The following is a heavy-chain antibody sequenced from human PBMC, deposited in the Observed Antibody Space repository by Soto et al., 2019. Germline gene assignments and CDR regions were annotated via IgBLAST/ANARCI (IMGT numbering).Heavy chain of an antibody. D-gene: IGHD2-21*02. CDR3: ARYPLPPHCGGGCYSGYSDY. J-gene: IGHJ4*02. V-gene: IGHV1-69*06. Sequence: SVKVSCKVSAGTFSSYASRWVRQSPGPGLEWMGGIIPIFGTANYAQKFQGRVTITADKSTSTAYMELSSLRSEDTAVYYCARYPLPPHCGGGCYSGYSDYWGQGTLVTVSS. CDR1: AGTFSSYA. CDR2: IIPIFGTA.